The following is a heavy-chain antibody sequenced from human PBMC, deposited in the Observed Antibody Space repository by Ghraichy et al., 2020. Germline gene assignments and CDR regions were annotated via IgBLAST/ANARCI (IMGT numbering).Heavy chain of an antibody. Sequence: SETLSLTCAVYGGSFSGYYWSWIRQPPGKGLEWIGEINHSGSTNYNPSLKSRVTISVDTSKNQFSLKLSSVTAADTAVYYCARRQAVAAPIRFDPWGQGTLVTVSS. V-gene: IGHV4-34*01. CDR1: GGSFSGYY. D-gene: IGHD6-19*01. CDR3: ARRQAVAAPIRFDP. J-gene: IGHJ5*02. CDR2: INHSGST.